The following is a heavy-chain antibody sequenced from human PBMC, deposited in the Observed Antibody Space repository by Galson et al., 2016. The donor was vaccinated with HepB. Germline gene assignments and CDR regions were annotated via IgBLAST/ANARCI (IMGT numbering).Heavy chain of an antibody. J-gene: IGHJ4*02. D-gene: IGHD4-17*01. CDR3: AREARWDYGFDY. CDR2: IYQSGTT. V-gene: IGHV4-39*02. CDR1: GDSISTIYYY. Sequence: ETLSLTCTVSGDSISTIYYYWVWIRQPPGKGLEWIGSIYQSGTTYYNPSLKTRVTMSVDASKNQGSLKVRSVTAADTAVYYCAREARWDYGFDYWGQGTLVSVSS.